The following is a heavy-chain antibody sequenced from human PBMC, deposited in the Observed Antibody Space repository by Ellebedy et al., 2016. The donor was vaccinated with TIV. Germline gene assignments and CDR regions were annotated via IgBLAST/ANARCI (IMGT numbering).Heavy chain of an antibody. J-gene: IGHJ4*02. CDR2: IIPIFGTA. CDR3: ARGRVGAKNDY. V-gene: IGHV1-69*06. Sequence: SVKVSXXASGGTFSSYAISWVRQAPGQGLEWMGGIIPIFGTANYAQKFQGRVTITADKSTSTAYMELSSLRSEDTAVYYCARGRVGAKNDYWGQGTLVTVSS. D-gene: IGHD1-26*01. CDR1: GGTFSSYA.